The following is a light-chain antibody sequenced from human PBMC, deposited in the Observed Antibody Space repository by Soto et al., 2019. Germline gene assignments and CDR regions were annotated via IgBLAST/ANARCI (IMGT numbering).Light chain of an antibody. CDR1: QIINSK. V-gene: IGKV1-5*01. CDR3: QQYETYFRYT. J-gene: IGKJ2*01. CDR2: YGY. Sequence: DIQMTQSPSTLSASVGDRVTITCRASQIINSKLAWYQKKPGQAPKLLIFYGYNLESGVPSRFSGSGSGTEFTLSIGSLQPDDFATYYCQQYETYFRYTFGQGTKLDIK.